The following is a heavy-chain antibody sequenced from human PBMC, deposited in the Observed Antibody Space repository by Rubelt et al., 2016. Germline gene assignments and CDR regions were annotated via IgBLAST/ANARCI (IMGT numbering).Heavy chain of an antibody. CDR3: ARERDDYGDY. J-gene: IGHJ4*02. V-gene: IGHV1-18*01. D-gene: IGHD5-24*01. Sequence: QVQLVQSGAEVKKPGASVKVSCKASGYTFTSSGISWVRPAPGQGLEWIGWISASKGNTNYAQKLQGRVTSTTDTSTSTAYMRLRRLRSDDTAVYYCARERDDYGDYWGQGTLVTVSS. CDR1: GYTFTSSG. CDR2: ISASKGNT.